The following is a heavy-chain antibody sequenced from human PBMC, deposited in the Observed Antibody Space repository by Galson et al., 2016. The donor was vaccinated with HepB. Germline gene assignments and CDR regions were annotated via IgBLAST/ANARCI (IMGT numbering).Heavy chain of an antibody. J-gene: IGHJ3*01. CDR1: GGSISNYY. Sequence: SETLSLTCTVSGGSISNYYWSWIRQPAGKGLEWIGRIYSTGSTNYNPSLKSRVTMSVDTSKNQFSLILSSVSAADTAGYYCARGTPWRAFDFWGQGTMLTVSS. D-gene: IGHD1-14*01. CDR3: ARGTPWRAFDF. CDR2: IYSTGST. V-gene: IGHV4-4*07.